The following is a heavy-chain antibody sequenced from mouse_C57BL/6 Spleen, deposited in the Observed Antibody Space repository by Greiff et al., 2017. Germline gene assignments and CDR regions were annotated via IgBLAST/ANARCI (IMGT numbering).Heavy chain of an antibody. CDR1: GYTFTSYT. CDR3: ARGDYGYYYAMDY. J-gene: IGHJ4*01. Sequence: VQLQQSGAELARPGASVKMSCKASGYTFTSYTMHWVKQRPGQGLEWIGYINPSSGYTTYNQKFKDKATLTADKSSSTAYMQLSSLTSEDSAVYYCARGDYGYYYAMDYWGQGTSVTVSS. CDR2: INPSSGYT. V-gene: IGHV1-4*01. D-gene: IGHD2-4*01.